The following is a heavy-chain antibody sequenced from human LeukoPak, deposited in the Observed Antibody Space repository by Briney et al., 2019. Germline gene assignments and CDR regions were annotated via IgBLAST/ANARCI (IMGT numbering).Heavy chain of an antibody. D-gene: IGHD6-13*01. CDR3: ARGSIHSSSWYAPAEYFQH. V-gene: IGHV3-30*02. Sequence: PGGSLRLSCAASGFTFSSYGMHWVRQAPGKGLEWVAFIRYDGSNKYYADSVKGRFTISRDNSKNTLYLQMNSLKAEDTAVYYCARGSIHSSSWYAPAEYFQHWGQGTLVTVSS. CDR2: IRYDGSNK. J-gene: IGHJ1*01. CDR1: GFTFSSYG.